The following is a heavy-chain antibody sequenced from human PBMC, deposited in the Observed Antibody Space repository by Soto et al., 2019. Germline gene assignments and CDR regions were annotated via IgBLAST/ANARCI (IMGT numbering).Heavy chain of an antibody. D-gene: IGHD7-27*01. V-gene: IGHV2-5*02. CDR1: GFSFSTSGVG. Sequence: QITLKESGPTLVKPTQTLTLTCTFSGFSFSTSGVGVGWIRQPPGKALEWLAFLYWDDDKRYSPSLKSRLTITKDTSKNQVLLTMTNMGPVDTATYYCARTSVNWGSRGLVDYWGQGTLVTVAS. J-gene: IGHJ4*02. CDR3: ARTSVNWGSRGLVDY. CDR2: LYWDDDK.